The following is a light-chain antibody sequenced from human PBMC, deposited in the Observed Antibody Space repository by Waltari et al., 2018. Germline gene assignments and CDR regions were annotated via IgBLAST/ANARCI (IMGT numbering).Light chain of an antibody. CDR1: QSVSSD. J-gene: IGKJ2*01. CDR2: GAS. CDR3: QQYNEWPPYT. V-gene: IGKV3-15*01. Sequence: EIVMTQSPATLSVSPGERATLSCRASQSVSSDSAWYQQKPGQAPRLLLYGASTRPTGIPARFSGSGSATEFTLTISSLQPEDFAIYYCQQYNEWPPYTFGQGTKLEIK.